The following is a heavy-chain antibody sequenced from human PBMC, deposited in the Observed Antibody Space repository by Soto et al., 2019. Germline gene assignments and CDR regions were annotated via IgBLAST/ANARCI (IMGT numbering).Heavy chain of an antibody. D-gene: IGHD6-6*01. Sequence: ASVKVSCKASGYTFTSYGISWVRQAPGQGLEWMGWMNPNNGNTGYAQKFQGRVTMTRNTSISTAYMELSSLRSEDTAVYYCARETDLYSSSSYYYYMDVWGKGTTVTVSS. CDR1: GYTFTSYG. V-gene: IGHV1-8*02. J-gene: IGHJ6*03. CDR3: ARETDLYSSSSYYYYMDV. CDR2: MNPNNGNT.